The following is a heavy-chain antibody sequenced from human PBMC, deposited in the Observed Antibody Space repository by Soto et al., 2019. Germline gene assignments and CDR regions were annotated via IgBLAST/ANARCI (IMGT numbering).Heavy chain of an antibody. D-gene: IGHD2-2*02. J-gene: IGHJ4*02. CDR3: ARGPRSCSSTSCYTVDY. CDR1: GFTFNSHA. Sequence: QVQLVESGGGVVQPGRSLRLSCAVSGFTFNSHAMHWVRQVPGKGLEWVAVISYGGANKYYVDSVKGRFTISRDNSKNTLFLQMDSLRPEDTALYFCARGPRSCSSTSCYTVDYWGRGTLVTVSS. V-gene: IGHV3-30*03. CDR2: ISYGGANK.